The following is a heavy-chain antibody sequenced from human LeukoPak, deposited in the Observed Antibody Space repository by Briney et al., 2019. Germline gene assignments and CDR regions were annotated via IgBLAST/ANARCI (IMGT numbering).Heavy chain of an antibody. CDR3: ARDFSLGRTPMKYFDY. Sequence: SETLSLTCAVYGGSFSGYYWSWIRQPPGKGLEWIGEINHSGSTNYNPSLKSRVTISVDTSKNQFSLQLNSVTPEDTAVYYCARDFSLGRTPMKYFDYWGQGTLVTVSS. CDR2: INHSGST. V-gene: IGHV4-34*01. D-gene: IGHD3-16*01. J-gene: IGHJ4*02. CDR1: GGSFSGYY.